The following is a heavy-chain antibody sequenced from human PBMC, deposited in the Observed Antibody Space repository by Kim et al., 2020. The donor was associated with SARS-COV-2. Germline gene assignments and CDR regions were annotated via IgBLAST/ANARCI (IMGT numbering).Heavy chain of an antibody. CDR3: ARDRGGGSYVYYYGMDV. Sequence: SETLSLTCTVSGGSISSYYWSWIRQPPGKGLEWIGYIYYSGSTNYNPSLKSRVTISVDTSKNQFSLKLSSVTAADTAVYYCARDRGGGSYVYYYGMDVWGQGTTVTVSS. V-gene: IGHV4-59*13. CDR2: IYYSGST. CDR1: GGSISSYY. J-gene: IGHJ6*02. D-gene: IGHD1-26*01.